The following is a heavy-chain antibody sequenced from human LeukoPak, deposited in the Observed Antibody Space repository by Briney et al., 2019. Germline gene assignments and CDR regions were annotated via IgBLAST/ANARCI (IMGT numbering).Heavy chain of an antibody. CDR2: IYHSGST. CDR3: ARAYISNDSSGYYYGN. D-gene: IGHD3-22*01. V-gene: IGHV4-38-2*02. Sequence: SETLSLTCTVSGYSISSGYYWGWIRQPPGKRLEWIGSIYHSGSTYYNPSLKSRVTISVDTSKNQFSLKLSSVTAADTAVYYCARAYISNDSSGYYYGNWGQGTLVTVSS. J-gene: IGHJ4*02. CDR1: GYSISSGYY.